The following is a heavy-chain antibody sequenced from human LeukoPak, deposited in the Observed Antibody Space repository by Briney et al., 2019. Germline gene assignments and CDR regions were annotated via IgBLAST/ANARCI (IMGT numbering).Heavy chain of an antibody. CDR3: AKDGYNYSDY. CDR1: GFTFSNAW. D-gene: IGHD5-24*01. J-gene: IGHJ4*02. V-gene: IGHV3-30*02. Sequence: GGSLRLSCAASGFTFSNAWMSWVRQAPGKGLEWVAFIRYDGSNKDYADSVKGRFTISRDNSKNTLYLQMNSLRAEDTAVYYCAKDGYNYSDYWGQGTLVTVSS. CDR2: IRYDGSNK.